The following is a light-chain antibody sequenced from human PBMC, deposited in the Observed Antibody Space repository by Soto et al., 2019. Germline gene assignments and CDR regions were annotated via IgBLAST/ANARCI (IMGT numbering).Light chain of an antibody. V-gene: IGLV2-14*01. CDR3: SSYTSSTAYV. CDR2: EVS. CDR1: SSDVGGYNY. J-gene: IGLJ1*01. Sequence: QSVLTQPASVSGSPGQSITISCTGTSSDVGGYNYVSWYQLHPGKAPKLMVYEVSNRPSGVSNRFSGSKSGNTASLTISGLQAEDEADYYCSSYTSSTAYVFGTGSQGHRP.